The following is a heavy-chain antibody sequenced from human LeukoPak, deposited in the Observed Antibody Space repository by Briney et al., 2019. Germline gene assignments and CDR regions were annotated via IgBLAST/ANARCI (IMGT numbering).Heavy chain of an antibody. J-gene: IGHJ6*02. CDR1: GFTSSSYA. CDR3: AKDPTMMFPDYYGMDV. Sequence: GGSLRLSCAASGFTSSSYAMSWVRQAPGKGLEWVSAISGSGGSTYYADSVKGRFTISRDNSKNTLYLQMNSLRAEDTAVYYCAKDPTMMFPDYYGMDVWGQGTTVTVSS. D-gene: IGHD3-22*01. V-gene: IGHV3-23*01. CDR2: ISGSGGST.